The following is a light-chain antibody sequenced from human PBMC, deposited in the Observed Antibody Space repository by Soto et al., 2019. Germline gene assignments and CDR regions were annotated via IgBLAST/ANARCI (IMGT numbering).Light chain of an antibody. CDR1: QGIINW. CDR2: KAS. J-gene: IGKJ2*01. Sequence: DIQMTQSPSTLSASVGDTVTITCRTSQGIINWLAWYQQKPGKAPKLLIYKASTLESGVPSRFSGGGIGTEFSLSISSLQPDDFATYYCQQYSTYPYIFGQGTKVDIK. V-gene: IGKV1-5*03. CDR3: QQYSTYPYI.